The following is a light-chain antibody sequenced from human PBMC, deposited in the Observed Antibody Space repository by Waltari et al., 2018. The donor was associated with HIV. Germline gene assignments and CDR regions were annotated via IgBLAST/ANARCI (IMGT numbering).Light chain of an antibody. V-gene: IGLV2-23*02. Sequence: QSALTQPASVSGSPGQSITFSCTGTSSDVGVYNYVSWYQQHPGKAPKLMIYDVSKRPLGFSNRFSGSKSGDTASLTISGLQAEDEADYYCCSYAGSSTYVFGTGTKVTVL. J-gene: IGLJ1*01. CDR2: DVS. CDR1: SSDVGVYNY. CDR3: CSYAGSSTYV.